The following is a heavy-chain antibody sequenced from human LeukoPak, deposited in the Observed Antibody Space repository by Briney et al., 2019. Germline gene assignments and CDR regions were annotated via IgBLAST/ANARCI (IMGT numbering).Heavy chain of an antibody. Sequence: GGSLRLSCAASGFTFDDYGMSWVRQAPGKGLEWVSGINWNGGSTGYADSVKGRFTISRDNAKNSLYLQMNSLRAEDTALYYCAKIVGGELIPYNRYCMEDWGKGTTVTVSS. CDR2: INWNGGST. CDR3: AKIVGGELIPYNRYCMED. J-gene: IGHJ6*03. V-gene: IGHV3-20*04. D-gene: IGHD1-1*01. CDR1: GFTFDDYG.